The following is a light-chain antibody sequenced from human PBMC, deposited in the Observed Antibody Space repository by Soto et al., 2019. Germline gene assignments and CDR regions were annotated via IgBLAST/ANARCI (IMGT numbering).Light chain of an antibody. CDR1: QSISSY. J-gene: IGKJ5*01. V-gene: IGKV1-39*01. CDR3: QQSYSIPYT. CDR2: TAS. Sequence: DIQMTQSPSSLSASVGDRVTITCRASQSISSYLNWYQQKPGKAPKLLIYTASILQGGVPSRFSGSESGTDFTLTISSLQPEDFATYYCQQSYSIPYTFGQGTRLEIK.